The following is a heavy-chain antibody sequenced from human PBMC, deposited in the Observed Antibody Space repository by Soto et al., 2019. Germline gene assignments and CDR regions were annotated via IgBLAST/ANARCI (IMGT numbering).Heavy chain of an antibody. CDR2: IIPIFGTA. Sequence: GASVKVSCKASGGTFSSYAISWVRQAPGQGLEWMGGIIPIFGTANYAQKFQGRVTITADESTSTAYMELSSLRSEDTAVYYCARDSLHYYDSSGYYFFDYWGQGTLVTVSS. D-gene: IGHD3-22*01. CDR1: GGTFSSYA. CDR3: ARDSLHYYDSSGYYFFDY. J-gene: IGHJ4*02. V-gene: IGHV1-69*13.